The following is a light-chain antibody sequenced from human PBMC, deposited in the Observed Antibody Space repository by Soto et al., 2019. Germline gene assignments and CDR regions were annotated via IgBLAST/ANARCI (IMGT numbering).Light chain of an antibody. V-gene: IGKV1-27*01. CDR2: AAS. J-gene: IGKJ3*01. CDR1: QGISNN. Sequence: DIPMTQSPSSLSASVGDSVTITCRASQGISNNLAWYQQKPGKVPRLLVYAASTLQLGVPSRFSGSGSGTDFTLTISSMQPEDVGSYYCQKHGGAPPVIFGPGTRVEIK. CDR3: QKHGGAPPVI.